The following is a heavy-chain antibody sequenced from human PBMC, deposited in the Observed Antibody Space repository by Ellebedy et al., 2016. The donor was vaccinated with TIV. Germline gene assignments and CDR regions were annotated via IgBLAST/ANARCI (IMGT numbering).Heavy chain of an antibody. Sequence: SETLSLTCAVYGGSFSGYYWSWIRQPPGKGLEWIGYIYYSGSTYYNPSLKSRVTISVDTSKNQFSLKLSSVTAADTAVYYCARAEYSSSSYYFDYWGQGTLVTVSS. D-gene: IGHD6-6*01. V-gene: IGHV4-34*01. CDR1: GGSFSGYY. J-gene: IGHJ4*02. CDR3: ARAEYSSSSYYFDY. CDR2: IYYSGST.